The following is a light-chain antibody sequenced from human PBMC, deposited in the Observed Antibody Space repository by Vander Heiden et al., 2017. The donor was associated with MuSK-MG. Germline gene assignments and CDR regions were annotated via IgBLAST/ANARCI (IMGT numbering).Light chain of an antibody. J-gene: IGLJ2*01. CDR2: DGT. CDR1: SNHVRGYNH. V-gene: IGLV2-11*01. CDR3: CSYAGSYTVV. Sequence: HSALTQPRSVSRSPGHPVTISCTGTSNHVRGYNHVSWSQQHPGKPPRLMNYDGTRRPAGVPDRFSGSKSGSTASLTISGLQVEDEADYYCCSYAGSYTVVFGGGTRLTVL.